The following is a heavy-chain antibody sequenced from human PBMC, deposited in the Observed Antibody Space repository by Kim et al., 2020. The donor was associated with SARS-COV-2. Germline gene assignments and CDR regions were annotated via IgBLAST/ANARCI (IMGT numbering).Heavy chain of an antibody. J-gene: IGHJ2*01. CDR2: IYSGGST. V-gene: IGHV3-66*01. Sequence: GGSLRLSCAASGFTVSSNYMSWVRQAPGKGLEWVSVIYSGGSTYYADSVKGRFTITRDNSKNTMYLQMNSLRAEDTAVYYCARDHDAYYDILTGYYKRYWDFDLWGRGTLVTVSS. CDR1: GFTVSSNY. CDR3: ARDHDAYYDILTGYYKRYWDFDL. D-gene: IGHD3-9*01.